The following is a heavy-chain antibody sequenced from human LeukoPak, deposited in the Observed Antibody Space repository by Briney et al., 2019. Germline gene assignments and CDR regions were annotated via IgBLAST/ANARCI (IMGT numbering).Heavy chain of an antibody. CDR3: AKSPSSSWYYFDY. Sequence: PGGSLRLSCAASGFTFSSYAMSWVRQAPGKGLEWVSAISGSGGSTYYADSVKGRFTISGDNSKNTLYLQMNSLRAEDTAVYYCAKSPSSSWYYFDYWGQGTLVTVSS. J-gene: IGHJ4*02. V-gene: IGHV3-23*01. D-gene: IGHD6-13*01. CDR2: ISGSGGST. CDR1: GFTFSSYA.